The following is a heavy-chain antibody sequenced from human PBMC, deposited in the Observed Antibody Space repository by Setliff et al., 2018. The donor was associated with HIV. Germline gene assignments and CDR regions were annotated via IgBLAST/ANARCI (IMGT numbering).Heavy chain of an antibody. CDR1: GGSISGSNYY. J-gene: IGHJ5*02. V-gene: IGHV4-39*07. D-gene: IGHD6-19*01. Sequence: SETLSLTCTVSGGSISGSNYYWGWIRQPPGKGLEWIGSLYYTGSTYYSTSLKSRVTISVDTSKSQFSLKLSSLTAADTAVYYCARGRTQWPNYNYFDPWGLGTLVTVSS. CDR3: ARGRTQWPNYNYFDP. CDR2: LYYTGST.